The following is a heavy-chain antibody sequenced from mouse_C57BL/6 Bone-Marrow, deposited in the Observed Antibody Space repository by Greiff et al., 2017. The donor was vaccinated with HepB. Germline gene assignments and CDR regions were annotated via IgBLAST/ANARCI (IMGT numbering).Heavy chain of an antibody. CDR3: TTHYYGSSKDFDY. Sequence: EVQLQQSGAELVRPGASVKLSCTASGFNIKDDYMHWVKQRPEQGLEWIGWIDPENGDTEYASKFQGKATITADTSSNTAYLQLSSLTSEDTAVYYCTTHYYGSSKDFDYWGQGTTLTVSS. CDR1: GFNIKDDY. J-gene: IGHJ2*01. D-gene: IGHD1-1*01. CDR2: IDPENGDT. V-gene: IGHV14-4*01.